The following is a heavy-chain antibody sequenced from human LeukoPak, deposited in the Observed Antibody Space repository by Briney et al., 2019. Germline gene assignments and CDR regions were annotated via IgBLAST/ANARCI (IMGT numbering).Heavy chain of an antibody. Sequence: SETLSLTCTVSGGSISSYYWSWIRQPPGKGLEWIGYIYYSGSTNYNPSLKSRVTISVDTSKTQFSLKLSSVTAADTAVYYCARGYDFWSGYYPFDYWGQGTLVTVSS. V-gene: IGHV4-59*01. D-gene: IGHD3-3*01. CDR3: ARGYDFWSGYYPFDY. CDR2: IYYSGST. CDR1: GGSISSYY. J-gene: IGHJ4*02.